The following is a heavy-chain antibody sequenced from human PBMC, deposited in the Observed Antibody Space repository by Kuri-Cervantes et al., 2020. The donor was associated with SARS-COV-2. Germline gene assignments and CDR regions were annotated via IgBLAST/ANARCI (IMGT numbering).Heavy chain of an antibody. Sequence: GSLRLSCTVSGGSISSSSYYWGWIRQPPGKGLEWIGSIYYSGSTYYSPSLKSRVTISVDTSKNQFSLKLSSVTAADTAVYYCARHEWEPYYFDYWGQGTLVTVSS. CDR1: GGSISSSSYY. J-gene: IGHJ4*02. CDR3: ARHEWEPYYFDY. CDR2: IYYSGST. V-gene: IGHV4-39*01. D-gene: IGHD1-26*01.